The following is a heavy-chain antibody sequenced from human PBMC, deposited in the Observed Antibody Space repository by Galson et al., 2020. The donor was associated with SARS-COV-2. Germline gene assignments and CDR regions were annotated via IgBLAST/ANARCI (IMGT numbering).Heavy chain of an antibody. V-gene: IGHV1-46*01. J-gene: IGHJ4*02. CDR1: GYTFTSYY. D-gene: IGHD3-3*01. CDR2: INTSGGST. Sequence: ASVKVSCKASGYTFTSYYMHWVRQAPGQGLEWMGIINTSGGSTSYAQKFQGRVTMTRDTSTSTVYMELSSLRSEDTAVYYCARDGRITIFGVVIMTEYYFDYWGQGTLVTVSS. CDR3: ARDGRITIFGVVIMTEYYFDY.